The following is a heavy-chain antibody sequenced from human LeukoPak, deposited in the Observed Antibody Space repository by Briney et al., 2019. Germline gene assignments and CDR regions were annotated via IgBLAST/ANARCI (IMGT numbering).Heavy chain of an antibody. CDR3: ASTLKRDY. Sequence: GGSLRLSCAASGFTFGSYWMTWVRQAPGKGLEWVANIKQDGSETYYGDSVKGRFTISRDNAKSALYLQMNSLRAEDTALYYCASTLKRDYWGQGTLVTVSS. D-gene: IGHD4/OR15-4a*01. CDR1: GFTFGSYW. CDR2: IKQDGSET. V-gene: IGHV3-7*01. J-gene: IGHJ4*02.